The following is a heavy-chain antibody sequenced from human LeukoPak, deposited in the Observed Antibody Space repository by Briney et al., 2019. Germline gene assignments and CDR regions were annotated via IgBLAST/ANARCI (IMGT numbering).Heavy chain of an antibody. D-gene: IGHD3-10*01. J-gene: IGHJ4*02. CDR2: ITASGGST. CDR3: AKDAVAPGSSGDYFDY. V-gene: IGHV3-23*01. Sequence: GGSLRLSCAASGFTSNNYAMSWVRQAPGKGLEWVSTITASGGSTYYADSVKGRFTISRDNSKNTLYLQMNSLRAEDTAVYYCAKDAVAPGSSGDYFDYWGQGTLVTVSS. CDR1: GFTSNNYA.